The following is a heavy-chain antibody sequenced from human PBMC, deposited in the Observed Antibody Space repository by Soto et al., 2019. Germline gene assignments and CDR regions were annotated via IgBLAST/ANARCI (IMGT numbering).Heavy chain of an antibody. CDR3: ARSPSLLIDY. Sequence: VASVKVSCKASGNTVPNYAIHWVRQAPGQRLEWMGWINAGNGNTKYSQKFQGRVTITRDTSASTAYMELSSLRSEDTAVYYCARSPSLLIDYWGQGTLVTVSS. J-gene: IGHJ4*02. V-gene: IGHV1-3*01. CDR2: INAGNGNT. D-gene: IGHD2-2*01. CDR1: GNTVPNYA.